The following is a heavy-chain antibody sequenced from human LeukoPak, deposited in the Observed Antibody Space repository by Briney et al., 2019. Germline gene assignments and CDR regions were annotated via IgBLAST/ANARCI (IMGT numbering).Heavy chain of an antibody. CDR1: GGSFSGYY. D-gene: IGHD3-9*01. J-gene: IGHJ4*02. CDR3: ARDHAINYFDY. Sequence: PSETLSLTCAVYGGSFSGYYWSWIRQPPGKGLEWIGEINHSGSTNYNPSLKSRVTISVDTSKNQFSLKLSSVTAADTAVYYCARDHAINYFDYWGQGTLVTVSS. V-gene: IGHV4-34*01. CDR2: INHSGST.